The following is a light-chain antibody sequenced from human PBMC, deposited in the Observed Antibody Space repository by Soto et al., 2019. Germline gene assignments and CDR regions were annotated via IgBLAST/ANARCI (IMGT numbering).Light chain of an antibody. CDR3: GSYTRNSTLV. V-gene: IGLV2-14*03. CDR2: DVS. Sequence: QSALTQPASVSGSPGQSITLSCTGTSSDVGDYNYVSWYQHHPGEAPKLMIYDVSNRPSGVSDRFSGSKSGTTASLTISGLQAEDEADYYCGSYTRNSTLVFGGGTKVTVL. J-gene: IGLJ3*02. CDR1: SSDVGDYNY.